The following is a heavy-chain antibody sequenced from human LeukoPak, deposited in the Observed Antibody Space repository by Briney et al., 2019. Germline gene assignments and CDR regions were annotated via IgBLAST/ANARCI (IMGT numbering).Heavy chain of an antibody. Sequence: GGSLRLSCAASGFTFSSYGMHWVRQAPGKGLEWVAVIYSGGSTYYADSVKGRFTISRDNSKNTLYLQMNSLRAEDTAVYYCARDSRQDYYDSSGYLWFAFDIWGQGTMVTVSS. CDR3: ARDSRQDYYDSSGYLWFAFDI. J-gene: IGHJ3*02. CDR2: IYSGGST. D-gene: IGHD3-22*01. V-gene: IGHV3-53*01. CDR1: GFTFSSYG.